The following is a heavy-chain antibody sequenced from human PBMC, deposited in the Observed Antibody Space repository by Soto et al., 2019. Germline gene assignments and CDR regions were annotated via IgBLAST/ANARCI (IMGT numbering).Heavy chain of an antibody. V-gene: IGHV1-58*01. Sequence: SVKVSCKASGFTFTSSAVQWVRQARGQRLEWIGWIVVGSGNTNYAQKFQERVTITRDMSTSTAYMELSSLRSEDTAAYYCAADRAEWELLRFDYWGQGTLVTVSS. D-gene: IGHD1-26*01. CDR1: GFTFTSSA. CDR2: IVVGSGNT. J-gene: IGHJ4*02. CDR3: AADRAEWELLRFDY.